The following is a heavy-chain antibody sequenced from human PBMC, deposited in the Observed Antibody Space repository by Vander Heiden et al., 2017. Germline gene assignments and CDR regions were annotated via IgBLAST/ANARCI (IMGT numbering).Heavy chain of an antibody. J-gene: IGHJ4*02. V-gene: IGHV3-30*18. CDR3: AKVSSGGRCYSDY. CDR1: GFPFSSYG. D-gene: IGHD2-15*01. CDR2: ISYDGSNK. Sequence: QVQLVESGGGVVQPGRSLRLSCAASGFPFSSYGMHWVRQAPGKGLEWVAVISYDGSNKYYADAVKGRFTISRDNSKNTMYLQMNRMRAEDTAVYYYAKVSSGGRCYSDYWCQGTMVTVCS.